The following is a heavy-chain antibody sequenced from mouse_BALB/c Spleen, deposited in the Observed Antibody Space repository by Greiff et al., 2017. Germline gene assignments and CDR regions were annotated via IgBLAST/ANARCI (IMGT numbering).Heavy chain of an antibody. CDR3: AMDYDYYGGYFDV. D-gene: IGHD2-4*01. CDR1: GFTFSSFG. Sequence: DVKLVESGGGLVQPGGSRKLSCAASGFTFSSFGMHWVRQAPEKGLEWVAYISSGSSTIYYADTVKGRFTISRDNPNNTLFLQMTSLRSEDTAMYYCAMDYDYYGGYFDVWGAGTTVTVSS. J-gene: IGHJ1*01. CDR2: ISSGSSTI. V-gene: IGHV5-17*02.